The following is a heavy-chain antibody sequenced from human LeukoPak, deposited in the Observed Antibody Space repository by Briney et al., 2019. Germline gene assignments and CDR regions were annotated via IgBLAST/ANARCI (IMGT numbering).Heavy chain of an antibody. CDR1: GYTFTGYY. CDR2: INPNSGGA. D-gene: IGHD6-19*01. V-gene: IGHV1-2*02. J-gene: IGHJ4*02. Sequence: ASVKVSCKASGYTFTGYYMHWVRQAPGQGLEWMGWINPNSGGANYAQKFQGRVTMTRDTSISTAYMELSRLRSDDTAVYYCARDLSSGWYVGYWGQGTLVTVSS. CDR3: ARDLSSGWYVGY.